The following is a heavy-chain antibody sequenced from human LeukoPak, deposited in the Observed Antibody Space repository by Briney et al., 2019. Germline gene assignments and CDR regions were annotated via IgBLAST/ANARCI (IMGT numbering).Heavy chain of an antibody. J-gene: IGHJ4*02. D-gene: IGHD3-10*01. CDR1: GFTFSSYA. Sequence: PGGSLRLSCAASGFTFSSYAMSWVRQAPGKGLEWVSAISGSGGSTYYADSVKGRFTISRDNSKNTLYLQMNSLRAEDTAVYYCAKDYYYGSGSSYFDYWGQGTLVTVSS. CDR2: ISGSGGST. CDR3: AKDYYYGSGSSYFDY. V-gene: IGHV3-23*01.